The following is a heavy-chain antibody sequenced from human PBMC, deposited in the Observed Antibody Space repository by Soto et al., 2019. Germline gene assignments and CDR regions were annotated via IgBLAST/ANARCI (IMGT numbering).Heavy chain of an antibody. J-gene: IGHJ2*01. Sequence: QVQLVQSGAEVKKPGSSVTVSCKASGGTFSSYTISWVRQAPGQGLEWMGGIIPIFGTANYAQKFQGRVTITADESTRTAYMELSSLRSEDTDVYYCARGNHRWLQLWYFDLWGRGTLVTVSS. CDR2: IIPIFGTA. D-gene: IGHD5-12*01. CDR3: ARGNHRWLQLWYFDL. V-gene: IGHV1-69*12. CDR1: GGTFSSYT.